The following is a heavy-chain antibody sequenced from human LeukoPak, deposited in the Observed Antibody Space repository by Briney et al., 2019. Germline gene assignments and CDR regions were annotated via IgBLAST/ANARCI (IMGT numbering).Heavy chain of an antibody. V-gene: IGHV1-2*02. CDR3: ARVAFGATRPNFDY. CDR1: GYTFTGYY. Sequence: SVKVSCKASGYTFTGYYMHWVRQAPGQGLEWMGWINPNGGGTNYAQKFQGRVTMTRDTSISTAYMELSRLRSDDTAVYYCARVAFGATRPNFDYWGQGTLVTVSS. J-gene: IGHJ4*02. D-gene: IGHD3-16*01. CDR2: INPNGGGT.